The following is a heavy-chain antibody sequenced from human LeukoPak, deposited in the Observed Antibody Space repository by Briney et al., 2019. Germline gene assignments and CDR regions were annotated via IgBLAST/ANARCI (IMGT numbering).Heavy chain of an antibody. D-gene: IGHD3-10*01. Sequence: GGSLRLSCAASGFTFDDYGMSWVRRAPGKGLEWVSGINWNGGSTGYADSVKGRFTISRDNAKNSLYLQMNSLRAEDTALYYCARVGGFGELTYYFDYWGQGTLVTVSS. CDR3: ARVGGFGELTYYFDY. J-gene: IGHJ4*02. CDR2: INWNGGST. V-gene: IGHV3-20*04. CDR1: GFTFDDYG.